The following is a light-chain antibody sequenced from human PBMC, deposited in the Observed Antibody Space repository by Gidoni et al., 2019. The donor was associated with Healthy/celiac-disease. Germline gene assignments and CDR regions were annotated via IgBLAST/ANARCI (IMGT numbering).Light chain of an antibody. Sequence: DIVMTQSPDSLAVSLGERATINCNSSQSVLYSSNNKNYLAWYQQKPGQPPKLLIYWASTRESGVPDRFSSSGSGTDFTLTISSLQAEDVAVYYCQQYYSTPRTFXQGTKVEIK. V-gene: IGKV4-1*01. CDR3: QQYYSTPRT. CDR1: QSVLYSSNNKNY. CDR2: WAS. J-gene: IGKJ1*01.